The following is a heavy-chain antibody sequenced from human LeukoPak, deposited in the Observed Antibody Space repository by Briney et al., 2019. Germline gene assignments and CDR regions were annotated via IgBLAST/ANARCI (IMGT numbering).Heavy chain of an antibody. CDR1: GGSISSSSYY. CDR3: ASDYCSRTSCYVGSDY. D-gene: IGHD2-2*01. CDR2: IYYSGST. Sequence: PSETLSLTCTVSGGSISSSSYYWGWIRQPPGKGLEWIGSIYYSGSTYYNPSLKSRVTISVDTSRNQFSLKLSSVTAADTAVYFCASDYCSRTSCYVGSDYWGQGTLVTVSS. J-gene: IGHJ4*02. V-gene: IGHV4-39*01.